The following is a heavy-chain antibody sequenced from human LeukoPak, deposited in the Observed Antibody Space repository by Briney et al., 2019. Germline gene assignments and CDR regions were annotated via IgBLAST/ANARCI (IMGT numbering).Heavy chain of an antibody. V-gene: IGHV4-34*01. D-gene: IGHD3-22*01. CDR2: INHSGST. CDR3: ARGMTIVVVTNFDP. Sequence: SETLSLICAVYGGSFSGYYWSLIRQPPGKGLEWIGEINHSGSTNYNPSLKSRVTISVDTSKNQFSLKLSSVTAADTAVYYCARGMTIVVVTNFDPWGQGTLVTVSS. CDR1: GGSFSGYY. J-gene: IGHJ5*02.